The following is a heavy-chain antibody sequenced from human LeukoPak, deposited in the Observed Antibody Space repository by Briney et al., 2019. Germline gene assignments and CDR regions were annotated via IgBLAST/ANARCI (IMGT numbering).Heavy chain of an antibody. Sequence: PGGSLRLSCAASGFTFSSYAMSWVRQAPGKGLEWVSAISGSGGSTYYADSVKGRFTISRDNSKNTLYLQMNSLRAEDTAVYYCARVDSSSWGYYYYYMDVWGKGTTVTVSS. J-gene: IGHJ6*03. CDR3: ARVDSSSWGYYYYYMDV. V-gene: IGHV3-23*01. CDR2: ISGSGGST. D-gene: IGHD6-13*01. CDR1: GFTFSSYA.